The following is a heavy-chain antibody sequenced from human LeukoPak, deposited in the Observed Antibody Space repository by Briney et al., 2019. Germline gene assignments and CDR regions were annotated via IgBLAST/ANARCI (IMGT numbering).Heavy chain of an antibody. CDR1: GGSISSYY. V-gene: IGHV4-59*08. J-gene: IGHJ4*02. Sequence: SETLSPTCTVSGGSISSYYWSWIRQPPGKGLEWIGYIYYSGSTNYNPSLKSRVTISVDTSKNQFSLKLSSVTAADTAVYYCARRIPFKGLYYFDYWGQGTLVTVSS. CDR3: ARRIPFKGLYYFDY. D-gene: IGHD2-2*01. CDR2: IYYSGST.